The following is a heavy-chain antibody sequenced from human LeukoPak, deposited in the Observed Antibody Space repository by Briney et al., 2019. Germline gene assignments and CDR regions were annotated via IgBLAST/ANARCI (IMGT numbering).Heavy chain of an antibody. J-gene: IGHJ6*02. Sequence: PGGSLRLSCAASGVTGSSNYMSWVRQAPGKGLEWGSVIYSGGSTYYADSVKGRFTISRDNSKNTLYLQMNSLRAEDTAVYYCARDKDYGGPGSGYGMDVWGQGTTVTVSS. V-gene: IGHV3-53*01. CDR1: GVTGSSNY. CDR3: ARDKDYGGPGSGYGMDV. CDR2: IYSGGST. D-gene: IGHD4-23*01.